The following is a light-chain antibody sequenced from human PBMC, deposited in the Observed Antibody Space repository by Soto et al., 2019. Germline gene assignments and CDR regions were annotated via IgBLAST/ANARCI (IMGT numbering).Light chain of an antibody. CDR2: DAS. CDR3: QQRSNWPRT. Sequence: EIVLTQSPATLSLSPGERATLSCRASQSVDGYLAWYQQKPGQAPRLLIYDASNRATGIPARVSGSGSGTDVSLTISSLEPEDCAVYYCQQRSNWPRTFGQGTKLEIK. CDR1: QSVDGY. V-gene: IGKV3-11*01. J-gene: IGKJ2*01.